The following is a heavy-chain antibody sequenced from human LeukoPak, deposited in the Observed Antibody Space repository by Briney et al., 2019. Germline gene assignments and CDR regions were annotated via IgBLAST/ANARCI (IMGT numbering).Heavy chain of an antibody. J-gene: IGHJ5*02. Sequence: PSETQTLTCGVSGGSITSTNWWSWVRQPPGQGLEWIGEISLSGLTNYNPSLKSRVNMALDKSNNHLSLNLTSVTAADTAVYYCSRGNGAFSPFDHWGQGTLVTVPS. CDR2: ISLSGLT. D-gene: IGHD2-8*01. CDR1: GGSITSTNW. CDR3: SRGNGAFSPFDH. V-gene: IGHV4-4*02.